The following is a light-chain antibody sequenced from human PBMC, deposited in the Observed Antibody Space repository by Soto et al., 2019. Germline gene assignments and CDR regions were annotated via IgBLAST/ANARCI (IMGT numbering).Light chain of an antibody. CDR1: QSISSW. Sequence: DIQMTQSPSTLSASVGDRATITCRASQSISSWLAWYQQKPGKAPKLLIYGASSVESGVPSRFSGSGSETEFTLTISSLQPDDFATYYCQHYNSYSEAFGQGTKVDI. CDR3: QHYNSYSEA. J-gene: IGKJ1*01. CDR2: GAS. V-gene: IGKV1-5*01.